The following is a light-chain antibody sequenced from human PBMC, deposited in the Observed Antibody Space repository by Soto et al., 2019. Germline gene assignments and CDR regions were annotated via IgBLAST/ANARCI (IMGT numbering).Light chain of an antibody. CDR2: EGS. V-gene: IGLV2-23*01. CDR1: SSDVGSYNL. Sequence: QSVLTQPASVSGTPGQSITISCTGTSSDVGSYNLVSWYQQHPGKAPKLMIYEGSKRPSGVSNRFSGSKSGNTASLTISGLQDEDEADYYCCSYAGSSAYVFGTGIKLTVL. J-gene: IGLJ1*01. CDR3: CSYAGSSAYV.